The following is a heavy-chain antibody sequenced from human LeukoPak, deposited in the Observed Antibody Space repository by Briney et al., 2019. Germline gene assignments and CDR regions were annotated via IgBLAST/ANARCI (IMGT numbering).Heavy chain of an antibody. D-gene: IGHD3-10*01. Sequence: GSLRLSCIASGFIFSNHGMNWVRQAPGKGLEWISYNSSTSTDIYYVDSVKGRFTISRDNAKNSLYLQMNSLRAEDTAIYYCARRGPYFDYWGQGILVTVSS. CDR1: GFIFSNHG. J-gene: IGHJ4*02. CDR3: ARRGPYFDY. V-gene: IGHV3-21*05. CDR2: NSSTSTDI.